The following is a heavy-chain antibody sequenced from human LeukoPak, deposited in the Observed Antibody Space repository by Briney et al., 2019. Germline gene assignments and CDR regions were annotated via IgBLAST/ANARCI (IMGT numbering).Heavy chain of an antibody. CDR3: ARPPLGGSLGGDY. V-gene: IGHV4-39*01. CDR1: GASISSSDYY. Sequence: SGTLSLTCTVSGASISSSDYYWGWLRQPPGKGLEWIGSIYYSGTTYYNPSLKSRVTISVDTSKNQFSLELTSVTAADTAVYYCARPPLGGSLGGDYWGQGTLVTVVS. D-gene: IGHD3-10*01. CDR2: IYYSGTT. J-gene: IGHJ4*02.